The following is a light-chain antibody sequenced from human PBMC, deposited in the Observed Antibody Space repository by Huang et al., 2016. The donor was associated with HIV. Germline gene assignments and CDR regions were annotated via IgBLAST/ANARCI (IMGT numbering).Light chain of an antibody. Sequence: EIVLTQSPATLSLSPGARATLSCRASQGLANYLAWYQQKPGQAPRLLIYDAANWGTGIPARFSGSGSGTDFTLTISSLEPEDFAVYYCQQRGNWQLTFGGGTKVEIK. CDR2: DAA. CDR3: QQRGNWQLT. CDR1: QGLANY. J-gene: IGKJ4*01. V-gene: IGKV3-11*01.